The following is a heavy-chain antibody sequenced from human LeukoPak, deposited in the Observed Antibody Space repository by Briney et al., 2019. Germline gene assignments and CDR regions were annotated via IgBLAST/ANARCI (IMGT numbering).Heavy chain of an antibody. CDR3: ARFSGMRFLEWLFLDY. D-gene: IGHD3-3*01. CDR1: GGTFSSYA. Sequence: SVKVSCKASGGTFSSYAISWVRQAPGQGLEWMGGIIPIFGTANYAQKFQGRVTITADESTSIVYMELSSLRSEDTAVDYCARFSGMRFLEWLFLDYWGQGTLVTVSS. J-gene: IGHJ4*02. CDR2: IIPIFGTA. V-gene: IGHV1-69*01.